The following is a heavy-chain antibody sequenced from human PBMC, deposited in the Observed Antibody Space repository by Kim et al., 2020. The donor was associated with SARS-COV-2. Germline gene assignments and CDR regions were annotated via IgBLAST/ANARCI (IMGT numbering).Heavy chain of an antibody. CDR1: GFTFSSYA. V-gene: IGHV3-30*04. Sequence: GGSLRLSCAASGFTFSSYAMHWVRQAPGKGLEWVAVISYDGSNKYYADSVKGRFTISRDNSKNTLYLQMNSLRAEDTAVYYCARSRLDYFDYWGQGTLVTVSS. CDR2: ISYDGSNK. CDR3: ARSRLDYFDY. D-gene: IGHD4-17*01. J-gene: IGHJ4*02.